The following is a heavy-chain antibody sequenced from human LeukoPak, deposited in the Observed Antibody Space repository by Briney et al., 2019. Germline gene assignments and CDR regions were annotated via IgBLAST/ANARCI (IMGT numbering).Heavy chain of an antibody. CDR1: GGTFSSYA. CDR3: ARVVVPAAILGLDMASWRENYYYYMDV. J-gene: IGHJ6*03. CDR2: IIPIFGTA. V-gene: IGHV1-69*01. Sequence: SVKVSCKASGGTFSSYAISWVRQAPGQGLEWMGGIIPIFGTANYAQKFQGRVTITADESTSTAYMELSSLRSEDTAVYYCARVVVPAAILGLDMASWRENYYYYMDVWGKGTAVTVSS. D-gene: IGHD2-2*01.